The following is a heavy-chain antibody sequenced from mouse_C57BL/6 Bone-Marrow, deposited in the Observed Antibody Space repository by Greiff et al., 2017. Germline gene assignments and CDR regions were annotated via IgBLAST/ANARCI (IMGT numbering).Heavy chain of an antibody. D-gene: IGHD1-1*01. Sequence: VQLQQSGPGLVKPSQSLSLTCSVTGYSITSGYYWNWIRQFPGNKLEWMGYISYDGSNNYNPSLKNRISITRDTSKNQFFLKLNSVTTEDTATYYCASGTTPLFDYWGQGTTLTVAS. V-gene: IGHV3-6*01. CDR3: ASGTTPLFDY. J-gene: IGHJ2*01. CDR1: GYSITSGYY. CDR2: ISYDGSN.